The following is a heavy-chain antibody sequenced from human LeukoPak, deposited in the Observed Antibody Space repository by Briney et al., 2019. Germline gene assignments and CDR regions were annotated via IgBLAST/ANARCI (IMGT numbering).Heavy chain of an antibody. CDR2: INPNSGST. CDR3: ARDTYDIGASDY. Sequence: ASVKVSCKASGHTFTGYYMHWVRQAPGQGRGWMGWINPNSGSTNYAQKFQGRVTMTRDTSISTAYMELSRLRSDDTAVYYCARDTYDIGASDYWGQGTLVTVSS. V-gene: IGHV1-2*02. J-gene: IGHJ4*02. CDR1: GHTFTGYY. D-gene: IGHD3-22*01.